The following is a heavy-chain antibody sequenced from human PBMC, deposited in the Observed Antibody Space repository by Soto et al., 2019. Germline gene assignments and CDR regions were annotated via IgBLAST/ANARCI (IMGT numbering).Heavy chain of an antibody. Sequence: QVLLQESGPGLVQPSGTLSLSCAVSGGSISSSHFWGWVRQPPGKGLEWVGDISHSGSVNYNPSLKSRVTISIDKSKNQFSLNLNSVTAADTAVYYCARRCGWYAIDYWGQGTLVIVSS. D-gene: IGHD6-19*01. J-gene: IGHJ4*02. V-gene: IGHV4-4*02. CDR2: ISHSGSV. CDR3: ARRCGWYAIDY. CDR1: GGSISSSHF.